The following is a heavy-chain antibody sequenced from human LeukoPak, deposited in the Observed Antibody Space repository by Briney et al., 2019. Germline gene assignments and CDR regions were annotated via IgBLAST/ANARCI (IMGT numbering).Heavy chain of an antibody. CDR3: ARVNYDYVRGSFRYNWFDP. CDR2: IYSGGTT. J-gene: IGHJ5*02. Sequence: GGSLRLSCAASGFTVSSNYMSWVRQAPGKGLEWVSVIYSGGTTYYADSVKGRFTISRDNSKNTLYLQMNSLRAEDTAVYYCARVNYDYVRGSFRYNWFDPWGQATLVTVSS. V-gene: IGHV3-53*01. D-gene: IGHD3-16*02. CDR1: GFTVSSNY.